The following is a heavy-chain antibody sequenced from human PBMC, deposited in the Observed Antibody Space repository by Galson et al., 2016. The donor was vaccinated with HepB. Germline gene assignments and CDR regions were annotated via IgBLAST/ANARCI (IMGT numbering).Heavy chain of an antibody. Sequence: SLRLSCAASGFRFSDYNMNWVRQAPGRGLGWVAYISASSGTIYYADAVKGRFTISRDNANNSLSLRMDSLRAADTAFYYCARPYTYYFGSGSYFDVLHYGMDVWGQGTTVTVSS. D-gene: IGHD3-10*01. CDR1: GFRFSDYN. CDR3: ARPYTYYFGSGSYFDVLHYGMDV. J-gene: IGHJ6*02. CDR2: ISASSGTI. V-gene: IGHV3-48*01.